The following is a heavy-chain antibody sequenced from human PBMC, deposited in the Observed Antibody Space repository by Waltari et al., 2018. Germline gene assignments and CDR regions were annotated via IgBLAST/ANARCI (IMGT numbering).Heavy chain of an antibody. CDR2: ISVSCGST. CDR1: GFTFSSYA. CDR3: AKVSFGTDAFDI. Sequence: EVQLLESGGGLVQPGGSLRLSCAASGFTFSSYAMSWVRQAPGKGLGCVSAISVSCGSTYYADSVKGRFTISRDNSKNTLYLQMNSLRAEDTAVYYCAKVSFGTDAFDIWGQGTMVTVSS. V-gene: IGHV3-23*01. J-gene: IGHJ3*02. D-gene: IGHD3-10*01.